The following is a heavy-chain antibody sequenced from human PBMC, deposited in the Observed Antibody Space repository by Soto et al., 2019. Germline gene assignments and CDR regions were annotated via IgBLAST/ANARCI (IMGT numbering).Heavy chain of an antibody. Sequence: PSETLSLTCTVSGASVSSGDYYWSCIRQPPGKGLEWIGYIYSSGGSYYNPSLKERLTISIDTSKNQFSLKLNSVTVAETAIYYCVGTGTTDDYWGRGTLVTVSS. CDR1: GASVSSGDYY. V-gene: IGHV4-30-4*01. J-gene: IGHJ4*02. D-gene: IGHD1-1*01. CDR2: IYSSGGS. CDR3: VGTGTTDDY.